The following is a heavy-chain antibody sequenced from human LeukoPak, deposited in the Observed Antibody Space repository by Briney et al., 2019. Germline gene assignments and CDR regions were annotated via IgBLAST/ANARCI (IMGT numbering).Heavy chain of an antibody. V-gene: IGHV3-23*01. Sequence: GGSLRLSCAASGFTFSAFGMNWVRQAPGKGLEWVSTITNSGGSTYYVDSVKGRFTISRDNSKNTLYLQMNSLRAENTAKYYCTKDYCGKFCSAVWGQGTTVTVSS. J-gene: IGHJ6*02. CDR3: TKDYCGKFCSAV. CDR2: ITNSGGST. CDR1: GFTFSAFG. D-gene: IGHD3-9*01.